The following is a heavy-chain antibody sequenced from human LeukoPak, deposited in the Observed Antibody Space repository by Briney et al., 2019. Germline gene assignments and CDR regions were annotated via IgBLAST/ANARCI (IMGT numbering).Heavy chain of an antibody. CDR2: ATTDDTST. J-gene: IGHJ4*02. CDR1: GFSRTAYW. Sequence: GGSLRLSCAASGFSRTAYWIHWVRQAPGKGLEWVSRATTDDTSTTYADSVKGRFTISRDNARSTLFLQMNSLRAEGTAVYYCTRGDHYSFDYWGQGTLVTVSS. D-gene: IGHD4-11*01. V-gene: IGHV3-74*01. CDR3: TRGDHYSFDY.